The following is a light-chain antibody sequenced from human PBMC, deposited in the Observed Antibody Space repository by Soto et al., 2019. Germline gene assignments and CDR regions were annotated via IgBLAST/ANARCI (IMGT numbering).Light chain of an antibody. Sequence: QSVLTQPRSVSGSPGQSVTISCTGTSGDVGSYNYVSWYQQHAGKAPQLIVYDVTKRPSGVPDRFSGSKSGNTASLAISGLQAEDEADYYCCSYARSNFVVFGGGTKVTVL. J-gene: IGLJ2*01. CDR2: DVT. CDR1: SGDVGSYNY. V-gene: IGLV2-11*01. CDR3: CSYARSNFVV.